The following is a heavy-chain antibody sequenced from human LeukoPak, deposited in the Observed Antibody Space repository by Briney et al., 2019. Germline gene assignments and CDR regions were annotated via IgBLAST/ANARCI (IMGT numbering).Heavy chain of an antibody. J-gene: IGHJ3*02. CDR1: GFTVSSND. CDR2: IYTDGTT. CDR3: VRDHTYGSGTNRDAFDI. D-gene: IGHD3-10*01. V-gene: IGHV3-66*01. Sequence: GGSLRLSCAASGFTVSSNDMTWVRQAPGKGLEWVSLIYTDGTTLYADSVKGRFTISRDSSKNTLYLQIDSLRAEDTAVYYCVRDHTYGSGTNRDAFDIWGQGTVVTVSS.